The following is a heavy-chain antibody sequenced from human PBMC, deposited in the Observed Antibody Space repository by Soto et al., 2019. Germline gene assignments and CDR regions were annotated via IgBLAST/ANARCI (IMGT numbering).Heavy chain of an antibody. D-gene: IGHD1-26*01. V-gene: IGHV3-23*01. CDR3: AKGRKDNGSYRTAIDY. J-gene: IGHJ4*02. CDR1: GFTFSSYA. Sequence: EVQLLDSGGGLVQPGGSLRVSCAASGFTFSSYAMSWVRQAPGKGLEWVSSISASGDITYYVDSVKGRFTVSRDNSKNKLYLQMNSLRAEDMAVYYCAKGRKDNGSYRTAIDYWGQGTLVTVSS. CDR2: ISASGDIT.